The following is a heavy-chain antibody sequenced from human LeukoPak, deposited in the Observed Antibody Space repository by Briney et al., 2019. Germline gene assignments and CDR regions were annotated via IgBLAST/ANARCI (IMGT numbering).Heavy chain of an antibody. CDR1: GGSISSSSYY. V-gene: IGHV4-61*05. CDR3: ARRTVEGAFDI. J-gene: IGHJ3*02. Sequence: SETLSLTCTVSGGSISSSSYYWGWIRQPPGKGLEWIGRIYTSGSTNYNPSLKSRVTMSVDTSKNQFSLKLSSVTAADTAVYYCARRTVEGAFDIWGQGTMVTVSS. CDR2: IYTSGST. D-gene: IGHD4-23*01.